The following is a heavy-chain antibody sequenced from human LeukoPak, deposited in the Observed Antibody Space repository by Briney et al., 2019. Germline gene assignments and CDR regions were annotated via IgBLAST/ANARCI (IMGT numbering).Heavy chain of an antibody. Sequence: GGSLRLSCAASGFTFSSYAMHWVRQAPGKGLEWVAVMSYDGSNKYYADSVKGRFTISRDNSKNTLYLQMNSLRAEDTAVYYCAKGSKVGATNTGYFDYWGQGTLVTVSS. J-gene: IGHJ4*02. CDR3: AKGSKVGATNTGYFDY. D-gene: IGHD1-26*01. CDR2: MSYDGSNK. CDR1: GFTFSSYA. V-gene: IGHV3-30-3*01.